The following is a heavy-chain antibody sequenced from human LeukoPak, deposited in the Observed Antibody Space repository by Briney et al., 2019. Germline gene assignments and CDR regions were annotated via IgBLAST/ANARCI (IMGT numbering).Heavy chain of an antibody. V-gene: IGHV4-39*07. CDR1: GGSISSSSYY. CDR3: ARVVAAFGYYMDV. CDR2: IYYSGST. D-gene: IGHD1-26*01. J-gene: IGHJ6*03. Sequence: SETLSLTCTVSGGSISSSSYYWGWIRRPPGKGLEWIGSIYYSGSTYYNPSLKSRVTISLDTSKNQFSVKLTSVTAADTAIYYCARVVAAFGYYMDVWGKGTTVTVSS.